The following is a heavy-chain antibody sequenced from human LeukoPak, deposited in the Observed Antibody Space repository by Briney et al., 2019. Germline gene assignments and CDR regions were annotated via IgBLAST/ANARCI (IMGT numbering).Heavy chain of an antibody. D-gene: IGHD4-17*01. Sequence: ASVKVSFKASGYTFTIYAMHWVRQAPGERGGWMGWINAGNGNTKYSQKFQGRVTITRDTSASTAYMELSSLRSEDTAVYYCARVNTVTTSSLGYWGQGTLVTVSS. CDR1: GYTFTIYA. J-gene: IGHJ4*02. V-gene: IGHV1-3*01. CDR2: INAGNGNT. CDR3: ARVNTVTTSSLGY.